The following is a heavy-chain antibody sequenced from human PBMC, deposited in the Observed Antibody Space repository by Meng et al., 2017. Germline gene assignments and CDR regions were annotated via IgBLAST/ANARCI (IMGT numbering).Heavy chain of an antibody. D-gene: IGHD5-24*01. J-gene: IGHJ5*02. CDR2: IIPIFGTA. CDR1: GGTFSSYA. V-gene: IGHV1-69*06. Sequence: VLGAHAGAQAMKSVAAVMLSCEASGGTFSSYAISWVRQAPGQGLEWMGGIIPIFGTANYAQKFQGRVTITADKSTSTAYMELSSLRSEDTAVYYCAREPRDGPKTNWFDPWGQGTLVTVSS. CDR3: AREPRDGPKTNWFDP.